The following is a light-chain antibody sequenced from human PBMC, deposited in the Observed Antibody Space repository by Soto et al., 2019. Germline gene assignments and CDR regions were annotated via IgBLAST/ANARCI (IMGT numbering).Light chain of an antibody. V-gene: IGLV1-47*02. CDR1: SSNIGSNY. CDR3: SSYAGSNGPVI. Sequence: QSVLTQPPSTSGTPGQRVTISCSGSSSNIGSNYVYWYQQLPGTAPKLLIYASSQRPSGVPDRFSGSKSGTSASLAISGLRSEDEADYYCSSYAGSNGPVIFGGGTKVTVL. J-gene: IGLJ2*01. CDR2: ASS.